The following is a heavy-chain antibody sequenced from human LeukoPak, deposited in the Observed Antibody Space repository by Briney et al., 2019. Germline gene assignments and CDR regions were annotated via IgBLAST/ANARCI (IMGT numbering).Heavy chain of an antibody. V-gene: IGHV3-21*01. CDR2: ISSSSNYI. D-gene: IGHD5-18*01. CDR1: GFTFNNYA. CDR3: ARECMDTTMVDAFDI. J-gene: IGHJ3*02. Sequence: GGSLRLSCAVSGFTFNNYAMTWVRQAPGKGLEWVSYISSSSNYIYYADSVKGRFTISRDNAKNSLYLQMNSLRAEDTAVYYCARECMDTTMVDAFDIWGQGTMVTVSS.